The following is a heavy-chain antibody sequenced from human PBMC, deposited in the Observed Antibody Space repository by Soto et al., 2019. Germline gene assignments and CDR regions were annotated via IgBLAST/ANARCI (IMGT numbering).Heavy chain of an antibody. V-gene: IGHV4-39*01. D-gene: IGHD1-26*01. CDR3: ARGVVGPTAPDY. Sequence: QLQLQESGPGLVKPSETLSLTCTVSGGSISSSSYYWGWIRQPPGKGLEWMGSIYYSGSTYCNPSLQCRVTISVDTSKNQLSVKLSSVTAADTAVYYCARGVVGPTAPDYWGQGTLVTVSS. CDR2: IYYSGST. J-gene: IGHJ4*02. CDR1: GGSISSSSYY.